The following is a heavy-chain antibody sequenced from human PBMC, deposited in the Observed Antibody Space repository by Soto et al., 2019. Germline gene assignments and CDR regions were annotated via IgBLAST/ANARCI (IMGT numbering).Heavy chain of an antibody. J-gene: IGHJ2*01. D-gene: IGHD1-20*01. Sequence: QVQLVQSGAEVKKPGASVKVSCKASGYTFTNYHMHWVRQAPGLGLEWMGTINLYDGGPIYTQRXXGXXTMTRDTSPSTGHMELSSLRSEDTAVYYCASELTGTADFDLWGRGTLVTVSS. V-gene: IGHV1-46*01. CDR1: GYTFTNYH. CDR3: ASELTGTADFDL. CDR2: INLYDGGP.